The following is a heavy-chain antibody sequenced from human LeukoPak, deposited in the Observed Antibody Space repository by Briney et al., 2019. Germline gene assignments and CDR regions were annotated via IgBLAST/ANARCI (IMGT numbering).Heavy chain of an antibody. D-gene: IGHD6-19*01. V-gene: IGHV3-21*04. CDR2: ISSSSSYI. CDR1: GFTFSSYS. CDR3: AKGSGSGWYGWFAP. Sequence: GRSLRLSCAASGFTFSSYSMNWVRQAPGKGLEWVSSISSSSSYIYYADSVKGRFTISRDNSKNTFYLQMNSLRADDTAVYYCAKGSGSGWYGWFAPWGQGTLVTVSS. J-gene: IGHJ5*02.